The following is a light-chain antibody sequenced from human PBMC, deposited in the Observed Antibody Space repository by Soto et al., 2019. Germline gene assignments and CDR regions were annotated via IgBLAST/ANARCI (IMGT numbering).Light chain of an antibody. CDR3: SSYTSYTSYV. CDR1: SSDVGGYKY. J-gene: IGLJ1*01. Sequence: QSALTQPASVSGSPGQSIAISCIGTSSDVGGYKYVSWYQQYPGKAPKLMIYDVSNRPSGVPDRFSGSKSGNTASLTISGLQSEDEADYYCSSYTSYTSYVFGTGTKLTVL. CDR2: DVS. V-gene: IGLV2-14*01.